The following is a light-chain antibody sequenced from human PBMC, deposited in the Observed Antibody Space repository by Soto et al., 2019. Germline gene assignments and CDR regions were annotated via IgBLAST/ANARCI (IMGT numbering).Light chain of an antibody. CDR1: SSDIGTYNL. CDR3: CSYAGSRTYVV. CDR2: EGS. V-gene: IGLV2-23*01. Sequence: QSALTQPASVSGSPGQSINISCTGTSSDIGTYNLVSWYQQHPGKAPKLMIYEGSKRPSGVSNRFSGSKSGSTASLTISGLQAEDEADYYCCSYAGSRTYVVFGGGTKLTVL. J-gene: IGLJ2*01.